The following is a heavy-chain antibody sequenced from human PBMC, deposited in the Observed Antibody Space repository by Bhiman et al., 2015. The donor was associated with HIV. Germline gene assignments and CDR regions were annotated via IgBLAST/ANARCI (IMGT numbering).Heavy chain of an antibody. V-gene: IGHV3-48*03. CDR1: GFAFSTYK. Sequence: VQLVESGGTLVKPGGSLRLSCVASGFAFSTYKMNWVRQAPGKGLEWVSYISSSGSKIYYADSVKGRFTISRDNTKNSLYLQMNNLRVEDTATYYCARDRPTLSYYDSSSYSPFDYWGQGTLVTVSS. D-gene: IGHD3-22*01. CDR3: ARDRPTLSYYDSSSYSPFDY. CDR2: ISSSGSKI. J-gene: IGHJ4*02.